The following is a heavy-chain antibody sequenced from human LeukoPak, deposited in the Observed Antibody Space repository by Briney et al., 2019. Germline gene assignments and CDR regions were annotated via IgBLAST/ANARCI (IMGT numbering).Heavy chain of an antibody. CDR3: ARDLNPITMVRGVISPYFDY. V-gene: IGHV3-11*01. CDR2: ISSSGSTI. CDR1: GFTFSDYY. D-gene: IGHD3-10*01. J-gene: IGHJ4*02. Sequence: GGSLRLSCAASGFTFSDYYMSWIRQAPGKGLEWVSYISSSGSTIYYADSVKGRFTISRDNAKNSLYLQMNSLRAEDTAVYYCARDLNPITMVRGVISPYFDYWGQGTLVTVYS.